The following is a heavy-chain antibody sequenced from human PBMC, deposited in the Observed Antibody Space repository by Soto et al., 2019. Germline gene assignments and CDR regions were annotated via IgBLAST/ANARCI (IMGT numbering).Heavy chain of an antibody. CDR1: GGSISSGGYY. J-gene: IGHJ6*02. V-gene: IGHV4-31*03. CDR2: IYYSGST. Sequence: SETLSLTCTVSGGSISSGGYYWSWIRQHPGKGLEWIGYIYYSGSTYYNPSLKSRVTISVDTSKNQFSLKLSSVTAADTAVYYCARERGRHNYYGSGSYVAPYYYYGMDVWGQGTTVTVSS. CDR3: ARERGRHNYYGSGSYVAPYYYYGMDV. D-gene: IGHD3-10*01.